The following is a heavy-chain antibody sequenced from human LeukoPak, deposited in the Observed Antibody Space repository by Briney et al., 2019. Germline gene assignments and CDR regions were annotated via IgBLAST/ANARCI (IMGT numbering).Heavy chain of an antibody. CDR3: AREIGDYYDSSGYRTYYFDY. Sequence: SETLSLTRTVPGGSISSYYWSWIRQPARKGLEWIGRIYTIVSTNYNPSLKSRVTMSVDTSKNQISLKLSSVTAADTAVYYCAREIGDYYDSSGYRTYYFDYWGQGTLVTVSS. CDR1: GGSISSYY. CDR2: IYTIVST. J-gene: IGHJ4*02. D-gene: IGHD3-22*01. V-gene: IGHV4-4*07.